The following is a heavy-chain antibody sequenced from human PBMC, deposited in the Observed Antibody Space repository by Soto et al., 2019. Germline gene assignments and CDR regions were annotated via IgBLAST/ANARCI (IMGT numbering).Heavy chain of an antibody. CDR2: MRGTGGST. J-gene: IGHJ6*02. CDR1: GCTLSSYA. CDR3: AKDPIHYYDSSGYFDYYYGVDV. Sequence: GGSLRLSCAASGCTLSSYAMSWVRQPPGKGLEWVSAMRGTGGSTYYADSVKGRFTISRDNSKNTLYLQMNSLRAEDTAVYYCAKDPIHYYDSSGYFDYYYGVDVWGQGATVTVSS. D-gene: IGHD3-22*01. V-gene: IGHV3-23*01.